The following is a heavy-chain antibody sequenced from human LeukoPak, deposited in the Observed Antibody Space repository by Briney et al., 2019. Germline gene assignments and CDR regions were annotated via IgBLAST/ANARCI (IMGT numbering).Heavy chain of an antibody. D-gene: IGHD6-13*01. V-gene: IGHV3-66*02. CDR1: GFAFDEHG. CDR2: IYSGGST. CDR3: AQQQLVLGGAFDI. Sequence: GGSLRLSCTASGFAFDEHGMSWVRQVPGKGLEWVSVIYSGGSTYYADSVKGRFTISRDNSKNTLYLQMNSLRAEDTAVYYCAQQQLVLGGAFDIWGQGTMVTVSS. J-gene: IGHJ3*02.